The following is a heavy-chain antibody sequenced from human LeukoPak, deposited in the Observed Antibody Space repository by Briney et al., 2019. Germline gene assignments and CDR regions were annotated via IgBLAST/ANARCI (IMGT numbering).Heavy chain of an antibody. V-gene: IGHV3-30*04. J-gene: IGHJ4*02. Sequence: GGSLRLSCAASGFXFSTYAIHWVRQAPGKGLEWVTVISYDGRNEYYADSVKNRFTISRDNSKSTLFLQMNSLRDEDSALYYCARDRGSLTSCRGADCYSRIDYWGQGTLVTVSS. CDR1: GFXFSTYA. CDR3: ARDRGSLTSCRGADCYSRIDY. CDR2: ISYDGRNE. D-gene: IGHD2-21*02.